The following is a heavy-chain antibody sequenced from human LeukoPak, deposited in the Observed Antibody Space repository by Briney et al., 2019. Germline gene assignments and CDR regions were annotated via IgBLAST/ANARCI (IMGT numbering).Heavy chain of an antibody. Sequence: SVNVSCKASGGTFSSYAISWVRQAPGQGLEWMGGIIPIFGTANYAQKFQGRVTITADESTSTAYMELSSLRSEDTAVYYCARDLPSIAVATQDNWFDPWGQGTLVTVSS. CDR2: IIPIFGTA. J-gene: IGHJ5*02. CDR3: ARDLPSIAVATQDNWFDP. V-gene: IGHV1-69*01. CDR1: GGTFSSYA. D-gene: IGHD6-19*01.